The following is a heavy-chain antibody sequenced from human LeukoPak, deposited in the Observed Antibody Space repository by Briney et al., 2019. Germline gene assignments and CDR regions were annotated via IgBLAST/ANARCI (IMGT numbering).Heavy chain of an antibody. CDR3: FVVVPAATPVVFDY. Sequence: ASVKVSFKASGYTFTSYYMHWVRQAPGQGFEWMGIINPSGGSTSYAQKFQGRVTMTRDTSTSTVYMELSSLRSEDTAVYYCFVVVPAATPVVFDYWGQGTLVTVSS. V-gene: IGHV1-46*01. J-gene: IGHJ4*02. CDR2: INPSGGST. D-gene: IGHD2-2*01. CDR1: GYTFTSYY.